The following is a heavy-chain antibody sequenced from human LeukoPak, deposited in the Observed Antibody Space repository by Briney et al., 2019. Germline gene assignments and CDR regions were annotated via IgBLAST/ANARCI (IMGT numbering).Heavy chain of an antibody. CDR3: AREPSYYYDSSGFSGAFDI. D-gene: IGHD3-22*01. J-gene: IGHJ3*02. CDR2: MIPIFGTA. CDR1: GGTFSSYA. V-gene: IGHV1-69*05. Sequence: SVKVSCKASGGTFSSYAISWVRQAPGQGLEWMGGMIPIFGTANYTQKFQGRVTITTDESTSTAYMELSSLRSEDTAVYYCAREPSYYYDSSGFSGAFDIWGQGTMVTVSS.